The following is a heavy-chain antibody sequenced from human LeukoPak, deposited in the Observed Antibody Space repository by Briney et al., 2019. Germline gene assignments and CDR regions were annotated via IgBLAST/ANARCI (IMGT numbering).Heavy chain of an antibody. Sequence: PGGSLRLSCAASGFTFSSYEMNWVRQAPGKGLEWVSYISSSGSTIYYGDSVKGRFTISRDNAKNSLYLQMNSLRAEDTAVYYCARDEGFDILTGYDYWGQGTLVTVSS. CDR3: ARDEGFDILTGYDY. D-gene: IGHD3-9*01. CDR1: GFTFSSYE. V-gene: IGHV3-48*03. CDR2: ISSSGSTI. J-gene: IGHJ4*02.